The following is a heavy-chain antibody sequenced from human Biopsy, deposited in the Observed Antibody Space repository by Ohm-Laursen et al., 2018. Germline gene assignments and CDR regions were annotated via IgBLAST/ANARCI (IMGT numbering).Heavy chain of an antibody. CDR2: IIPIPNVA. J-gene: IGHJ5*02. Sequence: SVKVSCKASGDSSTSYAIGWVRQAPGQGLEWMGGIIPIPNVATYAQKFQGRITITADESTSTAYMELSSLTSDDTAVYFCARGEGSSWFDPWGHGTLVTVSS. V-gene: IGHV1-69*10. CDR1: GDSSTSYA. CDR3: ARGEGSSWFDP. D-gene: IGHD1-26*01.